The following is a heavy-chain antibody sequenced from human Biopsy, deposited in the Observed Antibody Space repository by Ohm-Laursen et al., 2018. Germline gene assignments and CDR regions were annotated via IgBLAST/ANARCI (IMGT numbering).Heavy chain of an antibody. V-gene: IGHV4-59*07. J-gene: IGHJ6*02. Sequence: DTLSLTCTVSGGSISSDYWSWIRRTPGKGLEWIGYIYYSGSTNYNPSLKSRVTISVDTSKNQFSLRLNSVTAADTAVYYCARATNSTGWPYYYFYGMDVRGQGTTVTVSS. CDR2: IYYSGST. CDR1: GGSISSDY. D-gene: IGHD2/OR15-2a*01. CDR3: ARATNSTGWPYYYFYGMDV.